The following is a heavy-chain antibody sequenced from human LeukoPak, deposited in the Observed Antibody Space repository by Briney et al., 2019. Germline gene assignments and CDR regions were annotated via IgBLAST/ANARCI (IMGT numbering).Heavy chain of an antibody. D-gene: IGHD3-16*01. CDR3: ARDEVTSGGGLES. V-gene: IGHV3-53*01. CDR1: GFAVNTKF. J-gene: IGHJ4*02. Sequence: PGGSLRLSCAASGFAVNTKFMHWVRQAPGKGLEWISVIYSGGLTYYAYSVEGRFTISRDNSKNTLYLYMNSLRAEDTAVYYCARDEVTSGGGLESWGQGALVIVSS. CDR2: IYSGGLT.